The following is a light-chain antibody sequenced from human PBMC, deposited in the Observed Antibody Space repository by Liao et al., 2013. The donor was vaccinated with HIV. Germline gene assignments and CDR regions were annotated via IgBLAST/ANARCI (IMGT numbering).Light chain of an antibody. CDR3: QVWDSSSDHGYV. J-gene: IGLJ1*01. CDR2: YDS. Sequence: SYELTQPPSVSVAPGKTARITCGGTNIGSKSVHWYQQKPGQAPVLVIYYDSDRPSGIPERFSGSNSGNTATLTISRVEAGDEADYYCQVWDSSSDHGYVFGTGTKVTVL. V-gene: IGLV3-21*01. CDR1: NIGSKS.